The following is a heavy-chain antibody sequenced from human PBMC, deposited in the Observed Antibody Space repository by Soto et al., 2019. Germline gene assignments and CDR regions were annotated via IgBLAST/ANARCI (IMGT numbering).Heavy chain of an antibody. CDR3: ARGNMDV. J-gene: IGHJ6*02. Sequence: QVQLVESGGGVVQPGRSLRLSCAASAFTLSKFVMHWVRQAPGKGLEWVAVTSNEGSNTFYAGSVKGRFTISRDNSKSVVYLQMNSLRDEDTAVYYCARGNMDVWGRGTTVTVSS. D-gene: IGHD1-1*01. CDR1: AFTLSKFV. V-gene: IGHV3-30-3*01. CDR2: TSNEGSNT.